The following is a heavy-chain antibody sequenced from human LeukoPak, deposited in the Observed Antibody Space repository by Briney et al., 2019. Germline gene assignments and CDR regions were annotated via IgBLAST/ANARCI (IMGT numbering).Heavy chain of an antibody. CDR2: ISYDGSNK. V-gene: IGHV3-30-3*01. Sequence: PGGSLRLSCAASGFTFGTYAMHWVRQAPGKGLEWVAVISYDGSNKYYADSVKGRFTISRDNSKNTLYLQMNSLRAEDTAVYYCARGPGYYYDSSGYHLDYWGQGTLVTVSS. CDR3: ARGPGYYYDSSGYHLDY. J-gene: IGHJ4*02. D-gene: IGHD3-22*01. CDR1: GFTFGTYA.